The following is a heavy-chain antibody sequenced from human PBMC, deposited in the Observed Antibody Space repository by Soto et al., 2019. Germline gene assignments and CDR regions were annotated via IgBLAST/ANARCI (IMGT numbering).Heavy chain of an antibody. V-gene: IGHV3-74*01. Sequence: EVQLVESGGGLVQPGGSLRLSCAASEFTFSNYWMHWVRQAPGKGLVWVSLIHGDGGSAYYADAVKGRFTISRDNAKNTLYLQMNSLRAEDTAIYYCARDNYGVDYWGQGTLVTVSS. CDR1: EFTFSNYW. CDR3: ARDNYGVDY. J-gene: IGHJ4*02. CDR2: IHGDGGSA. D-gene: IGHD4-17*01.